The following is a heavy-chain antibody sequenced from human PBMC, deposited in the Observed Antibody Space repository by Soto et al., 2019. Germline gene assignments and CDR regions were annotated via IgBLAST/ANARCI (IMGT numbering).Heavy chain of an antibody. J-gene: IGHJ4*02. V-gene: IGHV4-31*03. CDR2: IYYSGST. CDR1: GGSISSGGYY. CDR3: ATSYSSSAPFDY. Sequence: ASETLSLTCTVSGGSISSGGYYWSWIRQHPGKGLEWIGYIYYSGSTYYNPSLKSRVTISVDTSKNQFSLKLSSVTAADTAVYYCATSYSSSAPFDYWGQGTLVTVSS. D-gene: IGHD6-6*01.